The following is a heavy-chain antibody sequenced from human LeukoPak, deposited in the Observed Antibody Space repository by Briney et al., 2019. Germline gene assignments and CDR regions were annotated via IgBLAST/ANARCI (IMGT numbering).Heavy chain of an antibody. D-gene: IGHD1-26*01. CDR2: IYYSGST. V-gene: IGHV4-59*01. Sequence: SETLSLTCTVSGGSISSYYWSWIRQPPGKGLEWIGYIYYSGSTNYNPSLKSRVTISVDTSENQFSLKLSSVTAADTAVCYCARDTDGVGAPDYWGQGTLVTVSS. J-gene: IGHJ4*02. CDR3: ARDTDGVGAPDY. CDR1: GGSISSYY.